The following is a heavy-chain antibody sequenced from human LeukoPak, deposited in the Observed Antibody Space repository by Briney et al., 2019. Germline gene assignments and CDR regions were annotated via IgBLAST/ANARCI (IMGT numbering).Heavy chain of an antibody. CDR3: ARGGDRRGFDY. D-gene: IGHD1-14*01. J-gene: IGHJ4*02. CDR1: GGSISDGGYY. CDR2: IYDSGTT. Sequence: PSQTLSLTCTVSGGSISDGGYYWSWIRQHPGKGLQWIGYIYDSGTTYYSPALQSRVTISVHKSDNKFSLKLRSLTAADTAVYYCARGGDRRGFDYWGQGTLVTVSS. V-gene: IGHV4-31*03.